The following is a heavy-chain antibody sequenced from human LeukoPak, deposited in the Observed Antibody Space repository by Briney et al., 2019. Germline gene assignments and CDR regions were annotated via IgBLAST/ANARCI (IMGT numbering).Heavy chain of an antibody. CDR1: GFIFNNFG. CDR3: ARDDGGPRNY. J-gene: IGHJ4*02. V-gene: IGHV3-7*01. D-gene: IGHD3-16*01. CDR2: IKQDGSEK. Sequence: GGSLRLSCAASGFIFNNFGLVWVRQAPGKGLEWVANIKQDGSEKYYVDSVKGRFSISRDNAKNSLYLHMNSLRAEDTAVYYCARDDGGPRNYWGQGTLVTVSS.